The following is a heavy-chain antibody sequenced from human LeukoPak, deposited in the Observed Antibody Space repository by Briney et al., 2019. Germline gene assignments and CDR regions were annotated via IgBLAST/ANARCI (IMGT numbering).Heavy chain of an antibody. Sequence: PPGGSLRLSCAASGFIFSSYAMSWVRQAPGKGLEWVSAISGSGGSTYYADSVKGRFTISRDNSKNTLYLQMNSLRAEDTAVYYCAKAVYYDSSGYYEFDYWGQGTLVTVSS. D-gene: IGHD3-22*01. CDR2: ISGSGGST. V-gene: IGHV3-23*01. J-gene: IGHJ4*02. CDR3: AKAVYYDSSGYYEFDY. CDR1: GFIFSSYA.